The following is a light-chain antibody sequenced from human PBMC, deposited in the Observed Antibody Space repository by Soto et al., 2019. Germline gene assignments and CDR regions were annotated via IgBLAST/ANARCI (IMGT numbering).Light chain of an antibody. CDR3: QQHINWPLT. J-gene: IGKJ4*01. CDR1: QTVSSS. Sequence: EIVLTQSPGTLSLSPGEIATLSFRASQTVSSSLAWYQQKPGQAPRLLIYEASNRATGIPARFSGSGSGADFTLTISSLEPEDFALYYCQQHINWPLTFGGGTKVDIK. V-gene: IGKV3-11*01. CDR2: EAS.